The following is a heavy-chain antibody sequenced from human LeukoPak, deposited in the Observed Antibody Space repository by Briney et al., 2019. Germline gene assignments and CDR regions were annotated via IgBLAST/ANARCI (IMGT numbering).Heavy chain of an antibody. Sequence: SQTLSLTCTVSGGSISSYGYYWSWIRQHPGKGLEWIGYIYYSGISYYNPSLKSRVTISEDTSENQFSLTLTSVTAADTAVYYCARVKQWLARYWYFDLWGRGTLVTVSS. CDR3: ARVKQWLARYWYFDL. J-gene: IGHJ2*01. V-gene: IGHV4-31*03. CDR2: IYYSGIS. CDR1: GGSISSYGYY. D-gene: IGHD6-19*01.